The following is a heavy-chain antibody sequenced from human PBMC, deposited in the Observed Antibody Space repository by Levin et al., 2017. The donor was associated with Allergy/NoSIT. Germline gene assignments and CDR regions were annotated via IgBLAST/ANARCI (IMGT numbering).Heavy chain of an antibody. D-gene: IGHD5-12*01. J-gene: IGHJ6*04. CDR3: AKGVYSGYASLWMDV. CDR2: ISWNSGSI. CDR1: GFTFDDYA. V-gene: IGHV3-9*01. Sequence: PGGSLRLSCAASGFTFDDYAMHWVRQAPGKGLEWVSGISWNSGSIGYADSVKGRFTISRDNAKNSLYLQMNSLRAEDTALYYCAKGVYSGYASLWMDVWGKGTTVTVSS.